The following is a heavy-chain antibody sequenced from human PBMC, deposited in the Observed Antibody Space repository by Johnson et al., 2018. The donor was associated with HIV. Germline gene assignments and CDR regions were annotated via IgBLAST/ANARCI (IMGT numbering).Heavy chain of an antibody. CDR3: VRDQGSGWPTNAFDI. CDR2: ITYDGRNK. J-gene: IGHJ3*02. Sequence: QVQLVESGGGVMQPGKSLRLSCEASGFTFRSYAMHWVRQAPGKGLEWVAVITYDGRNKYYADSVKGRFIIFRDNSKNLTNLQMNGLSDEDTADYYCVRDQGSGWPTNAFDIWAGGQGSPSLQ. V-gene: IGHV3-30*04. CDR1: GFTFRSYA. D-gene: IGHD6-19*01.